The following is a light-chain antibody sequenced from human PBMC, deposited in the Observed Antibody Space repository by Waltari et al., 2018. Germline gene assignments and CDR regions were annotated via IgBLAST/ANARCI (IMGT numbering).Light chain of an antibody. CDR3: QQRRDWPLT. V-gene: IGKV3-11*01. Sequence: DIVLTQSPAILSLSPGERASLPCRASQSVTNYLAWYQQKPGQAPRRLIYVTANRAAGIPGRFSGSGFGTYFTLTISSLEPEDFAIYYCQQRRDWPLTFGGGTKVEIK. CDR2: VTA. J-gene: IGKJ4*01. CDR1: QSVTNY.